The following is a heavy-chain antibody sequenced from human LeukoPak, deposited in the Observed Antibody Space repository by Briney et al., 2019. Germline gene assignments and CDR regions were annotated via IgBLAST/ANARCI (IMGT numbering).Heavy chain of an antibody. CDR2: IYYSGST. CDR3: ACGDYYYYYMDV. V-gene: IGHV4-39*01. D-gene: IGHD2-21*01. CDR1: GGSISGSSYY. J-gene: IGHJ6*03. Sequence: SETLSLTCTVSGGSISGSSYYWGWIRQPPGKGLEWIGSIYYSGSTYYNPSLKSRVTISVDTSKNQFSLKLSSVTAADTAVYCCACGDYYYYYMDVWGKGTTVTVSS.